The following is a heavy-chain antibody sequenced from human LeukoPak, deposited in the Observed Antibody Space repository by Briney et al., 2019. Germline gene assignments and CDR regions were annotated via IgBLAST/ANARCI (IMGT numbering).Heavy chain of an antibody. D-gene: IGHD5-24*01. V-gene: IGHV3-21*01. CDR1: GFSLSNYV. CDR2: ISSSSSYI. CDR3: AREKLRDGAFDI. Sequence: GGSLRLSCAASGFSLSNYVMNWVRQAPGKGLEWVSSISSSSSYIYYADSVKGRFTISRDNAKNSLYLQMNSLRAEDTAVYYCAREKLRDGAFDIWGQGTMVTVSS. J-gene: IGHJ3*02.